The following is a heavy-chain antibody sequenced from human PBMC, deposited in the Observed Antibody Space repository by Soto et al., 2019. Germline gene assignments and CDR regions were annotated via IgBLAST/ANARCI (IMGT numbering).Heavy chain of an antibody. CDR2: INHVGIT. CDR1: GGSFRGFY. V-gene: IGHV4-34*01. D-gene: IGHD3-10*01. J-gene: IGHJ5*02. CDR3: AREEAVRIERWFDP. Sequence: SETLSLTCAVSGGSFRGFYWTWIRQSPGKGLEWLGDINHVGITNYNPSLKSRVSIPVDTSKSQFSLKLSSVTAADTAVYYCAREEAVRIERWFDPWGQGTQVTVSS.